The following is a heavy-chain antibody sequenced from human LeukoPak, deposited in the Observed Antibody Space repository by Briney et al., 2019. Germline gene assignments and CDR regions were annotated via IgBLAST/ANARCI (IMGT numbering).Heavy chain of an antibody. D-gene: IGHD2-2*01. V-gene: IGHV4-59*01. CDR3: ARGSRTADP. CDR2: IYYTGVI. Sequence: SETLSLTCTVSGGSISTYYWSRIRQPPGKRLEWIAFIYYTGVINYNPSLKSRATISVDTPKNQVSLKLSSVTAADTAVYYCARGSRTADPWGQGTLVTVSS. CDR1: GGSISTYY. J-gene: IGHJ5*02.